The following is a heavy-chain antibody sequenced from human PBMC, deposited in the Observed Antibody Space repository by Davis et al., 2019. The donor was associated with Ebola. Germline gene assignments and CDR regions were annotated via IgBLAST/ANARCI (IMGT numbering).Heavy chain of an antibody. Sequence: PGGSLRLSCAASGFLLSNYDIHWVRQAPGKGLEWVAFISPDGSNTYYADFVKGRFTISRDNSKNTVILQVDSLTPDDTAVYFCAKEPHTCTGVNCYMDWWFDLWGHGTLVTVSS. CDR2: ISPDGSNT. D-gene: IGHD2-8*02. J-gene: IGHJ2*01. CDR3: AKEPHTCTGVNCYMDWWFDL. CDR1: GFLLSNYD. V-gene: IGHV3-30*18.